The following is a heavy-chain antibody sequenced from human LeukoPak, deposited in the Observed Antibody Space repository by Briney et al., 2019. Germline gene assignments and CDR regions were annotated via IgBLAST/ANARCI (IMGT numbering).Heavy chain of an antibody. V-gene: IGHV3-30*18. D-gene: IGHD3-10*01. CDR3: AKDRSRFFYYYGMDV. Sequence: PGGSLRLSCAASGFTFSSYGMHWVRQAPGKGLEWVAVISYDGSNKYYADSVKGRSTISRDNSKNTLYLQMNSLRAEDTAVYYCAKDRSRFFYYYGMDVWGQGTTVTVSS. J-gene: IGHJ6*02. CDR1: GFTFSSYG. CDR2: ISYDGSNK.